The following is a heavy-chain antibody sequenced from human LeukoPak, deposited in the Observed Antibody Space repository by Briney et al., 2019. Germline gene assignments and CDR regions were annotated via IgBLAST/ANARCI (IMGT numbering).Heavy chain of an antibody. D-gene: IGHD6-13*01. V-gene: IGHV3-7*01. CDR1: GFTFSSYW. CDR2: IKQDGSEK. Sequence: GGSLRLSCAASGFTFSSYWMSWVRQAPGKGLEWVANIKQDGSEKYYVDSVKGRFTISRDNAKNSLYLQMNSLRAEDTAVYYCAKDGASSSSWYLGPYYYYMDVWGKGTTVTISS. CDR3: AKDGASSSSWYLGPYYYYMDV. J-gene: IGHJ6*03.